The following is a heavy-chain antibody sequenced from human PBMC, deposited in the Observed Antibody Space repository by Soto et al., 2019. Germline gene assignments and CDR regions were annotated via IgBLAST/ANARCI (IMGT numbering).Heavy chain of an antibody. V-gene: IGHV4-31*03. Sequence: LSLTCTVSGGSISSGGYYWSWIRQHPGKGLEWIGYIYYSGSTYYNPSLKSRVTISVDTSKNQFSLKLSSVTAADTAVYYCARGGYSSSWYKPGHVDFDYWGQGTLVTVSS. CDR1: GGSISSGGYY. CDR3: ARGGYSSSWYKPGHVDFDY. CDR2: IYYSGST. J-gene: IGHJ4*02. D-gene: IGHD6-13*01.